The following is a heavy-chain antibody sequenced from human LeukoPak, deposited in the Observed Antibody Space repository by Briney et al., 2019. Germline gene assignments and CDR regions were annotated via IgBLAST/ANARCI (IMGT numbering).Heavy chain of an antibody. CDR3: AKDRGGSSSWFDYFDY. J-gene: IGHJ4*02. Sequence: GGSLRLSCAASGFSFSTYAMNWVRQAPGKGLEWVSTISGNSGRTYYADSVKGRFTISRDNSKNTLYLQMNSLRAEDTAIYYCAKDRGGSSSWFDYFDYWGQGTLVTVSS. CDR1: GFSFSTYA. CDR2: ISGNSGRT. D-gene: IGHD6-13*01. V-gene: IGHV3-23*01.